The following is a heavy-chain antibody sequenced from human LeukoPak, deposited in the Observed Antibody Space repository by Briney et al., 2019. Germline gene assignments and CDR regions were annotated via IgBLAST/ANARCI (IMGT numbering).Heavy chain of an antibody. D-gene: IGHD3-22*01. CDR2: IIPMLGIA. CDR1: GGTFISYS. Sequence: SVKVSCKASGGTFISYSISWVRQAPGQGLEWMGRIIPMLGIANYAQKFQGRVTITADKSTSTAYMELSSLRSEDTAVYYCARDSCGYLDAFDIWGQGTMVTVSS. CDR3: ARDSCGYLDAFDI. J-gene: IGHJ3*02. V-gene: IGHV1-69*04.